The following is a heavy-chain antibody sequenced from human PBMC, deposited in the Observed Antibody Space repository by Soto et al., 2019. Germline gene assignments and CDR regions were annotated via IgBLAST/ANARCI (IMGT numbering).Heavy chain of an antibody. J-gene: IGHJ5*02. CDR2: MNPNSVNT. CDR1: GYTFTSYD. CDR3: ARGLFGLDYPDPNWFDP. Sequence: ASVKVSCKASGYTFTSYDINWVRQATGQGLEWMGWMNPNSVNTGYAQKFQGRVTMTRNTSISTAYMELSSLRSEDTAVYYCARGLFGLDYPDPNWFDPWGQGTLVTVSS. V-gene: IGHV1-8*01. D-gene: IGHD3-16*01.